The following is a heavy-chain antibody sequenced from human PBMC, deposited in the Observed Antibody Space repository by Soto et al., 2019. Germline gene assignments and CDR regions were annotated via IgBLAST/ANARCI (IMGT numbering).Heavy chain of an antibody. D-gene: IGHD3-22*01. V-gene: IGHV4-30-4*01. Sequence: SETLSLTCAVSGGSISSGDYYWSWIRQPPGKGLEWIGYIYYSGSTYYNPSLKSRVTISVDTSKNQFSLKLSSVTAADTAVYYCARDNDYYDSSGYGTFDYWGQGTLVTVSS. CDR2: IYYSGST. CDR1: GGSISSGDYY. CDR3: ARDNDYYDSSGYGTFDY. J-gene: IGHJ4*02.